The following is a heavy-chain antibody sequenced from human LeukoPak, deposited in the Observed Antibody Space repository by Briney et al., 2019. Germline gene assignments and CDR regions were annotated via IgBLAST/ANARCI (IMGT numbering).Heavy chain of an antibody. J-gene: IGHJ6*02. CDR1: GGTFSSYA. Sequence: SVKVSCKASGGTFSSYAISWVRQAPGQGLEWMGGIIPIFGTANYAQKFQGRVTITADESTSTAYMELSSLRSEDTAVYYCAASRYYYDSSGPGGYYYGMDAWGQGTTVTVSS. CDR2: IIPIFGTA. D-gene: IGHD3-22*01. V-gene: IGHV1-69*13. CDR3: AASRYYYDSSGPGGYYYGMDA.